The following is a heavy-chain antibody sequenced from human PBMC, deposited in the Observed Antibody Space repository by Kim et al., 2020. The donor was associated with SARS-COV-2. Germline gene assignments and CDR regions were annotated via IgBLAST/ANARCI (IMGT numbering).Heavy chain of an antibody. V-gene: IGHV3-11*06. CDR3: ARAIFGVVSQN. Sequence: TNYADSVKGRFTISRDNAKNSLYLQMNSLRAEDTAVYYCARAIFGVVSQNWGQGTLVTVSS. D-gene: IGHD3-3*01. CDR2: T. J-gene: IGHJ4*02.